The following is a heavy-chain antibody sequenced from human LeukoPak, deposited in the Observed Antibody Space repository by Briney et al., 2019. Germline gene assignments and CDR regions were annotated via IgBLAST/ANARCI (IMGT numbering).Heavy chain of an antibody. CDR3: VTFGGPYSNNWGGWFDP. Sequence: SVKVSCKASGGTFNSYAINWVRQAPGQGLEGMGGIIPMFGTPKYAQKFQGRVTITADESTNIVYMELSSLRSEDPAIYYCVTFGGPYSNNWGGWFDPWGQGTLVTVSS. J-gene: IGHJ5*02. CDR1: GGTFNSYA. CDR2: IIPMFGTP. D-gene: IGHD3-16*01. V-gene: IGHV1-69*13.